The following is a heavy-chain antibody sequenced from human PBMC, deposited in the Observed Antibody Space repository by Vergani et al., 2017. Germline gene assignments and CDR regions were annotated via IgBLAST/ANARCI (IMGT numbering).Heavy chain of an antibody. Sequence: QVQLQQSGPGLVKPSQTLSLTCAISGDSVSSNSAAWNWIRQSPSRGLEWLGRTYYRSKWYNDYAVSVKSRITINPDTSKNQFSLQLNSVTPEDTAVYYCARESNVVVPAAMLYYYYYYMDVWGKGTTVTVSS. CDR1: GDSVSSNSAA. D-gene: IGHD2-2*01. V-gene: IGHV6-1*01. CDR3: ARESNVVVPAAMLYYYYYYMDV. J-gene: IGHJ6*03. CDR2: TYYRSKWYN.